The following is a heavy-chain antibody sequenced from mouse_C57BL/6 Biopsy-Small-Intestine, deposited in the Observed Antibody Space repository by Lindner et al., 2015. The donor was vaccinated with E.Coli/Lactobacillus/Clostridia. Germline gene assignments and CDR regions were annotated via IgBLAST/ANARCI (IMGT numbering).Heavy chain of an antibody. V-gene: IGHV1-39*01. Sequence: VQLQESGPVPVKPGASVKMSCKASGYTFTDYNMNWVKQSNGKSLEWIGVINPNYGTTSYNQKFKGKATLTVDQSSSTAYMQLNSLTSEDSAVYYCARRRDSNYYFDYWGQGTTLTVSS. J-gene: IGHJ2*01. CDR3: ARRRDSNYYFDY. CDR1: GYTFTDYN. CDR2: INPNYGTT. D-gene: IGHD2-5*01.